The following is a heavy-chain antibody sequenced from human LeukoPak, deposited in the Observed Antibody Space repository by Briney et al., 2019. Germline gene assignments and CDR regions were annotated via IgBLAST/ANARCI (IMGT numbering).Heavy chain of an antibody. Sequence: GGSLRLSCAASGFTFDDYAMHWVRQAPGKGLEWVSLISWDGGSTYYADSVKGRFTISRDNSKNSLYLQMNSLRAEDTALYYCAKEMTTVYSGYDSAFDYWGQGTLVTVSS. V-gene: IGHV3-43D*03. CDR1: GFTFDDYA. J-gene: IGHJ4*02. D-gene: IGHD5-12*01. CDR3: AKEMTTVYSGYDSAFDY. CDR2: ISWDGGST.